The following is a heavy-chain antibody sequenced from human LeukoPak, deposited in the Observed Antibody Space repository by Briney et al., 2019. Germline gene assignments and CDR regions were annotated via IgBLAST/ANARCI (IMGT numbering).Heavy chain of an antibody. J-gene: IGHJ4*02. CDR1: GYTFNTYW. Sequence: GESLKISCKGSGYTFNTYWIGWVRQMPGKGLEWMGIIYPGDSDTRYSPSFQGQVTISADKSISTAYLQWSSLKASDTAMYYCARTTAMTFFDYWGQGTLVTVSS. CDR3: ARTTAMTFFDY. V-gene: IGHV5-51*01. D-gene: IGHD5-18*01. CDR2: IYPGDSDT.